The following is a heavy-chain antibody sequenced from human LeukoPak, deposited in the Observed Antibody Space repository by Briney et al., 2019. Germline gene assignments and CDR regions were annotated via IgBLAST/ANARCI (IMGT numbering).Heavy chain of an antibody. Sequence: GASVKVSCKASGYLFTAYYMHWVRQAPGEGLEWMGIINPSGGSTSYAQKFQGRVTMTRDMSTSTVYMELSSLRSEDTAVYYCARVAAEVVGVPGAIGFGWLRRDYYYMDVWGKGTTVTVSS. V-gene: IGHV1-46*01. CDR2: INPSGGST. D-gene: IGHD2-2*02. CDR3: ARVAAEVVGVPGAIGFGWLRRDYYYMDV. J-gene: IGHJ6*03. CDR1: GYLFTAYY.